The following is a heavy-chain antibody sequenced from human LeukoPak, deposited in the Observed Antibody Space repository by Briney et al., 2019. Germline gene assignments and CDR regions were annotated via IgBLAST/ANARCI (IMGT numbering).Heavy chain of an antibody. CDR2: ISSSGSTI. D-gene: IGHD1-26*01. CDR3: ARETSGSLDY. Sequence: GGSLRLSCAASGFTFSSYEMNWVRQAPGKGLEWVSYISSSGSTIYYADSVKGRFTISRDNAKNSLYLQMNSLRAEDMAVYYCARETSGSLDYWGQGTLVTVSS. V-gene: IGHV3-48*03. CDR1: GFTFSSYE. J-gene: IGHJ4*02.